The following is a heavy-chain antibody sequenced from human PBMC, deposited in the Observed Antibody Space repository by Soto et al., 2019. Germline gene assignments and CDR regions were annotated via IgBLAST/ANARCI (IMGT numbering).Heavy chain of an antibody. J-gene: IGHJ4*02. CDR1: GGSISSGGYS. D-gene: IGHD5-12*01. V-gene: IGHV4-30-2*01. CDR2: IYHSGST. CDR3: AAGGGLPRYY. Sequence: QLQLQEFGSGLVKPSQTLSLTCAVSGGSISSGGYSWSWFRQPPGKGLEWIGYIYHSGSTYYNPSLKSRVTISVDRSKNQFSLKLSSVTAADTAVYYCAAGGGLPRYYWGQGTLVTVSS.